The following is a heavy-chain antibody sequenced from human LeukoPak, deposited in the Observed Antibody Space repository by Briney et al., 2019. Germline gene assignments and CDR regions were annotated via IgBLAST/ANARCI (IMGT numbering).Heavy chain of an antibody. CDR3: ARSYDSSGRNLP. CDR1: GYTFTDYY. CDR2: INPNSGGT. V-gene: IGHV1-2*02. J-gene: IGHJ5*02. D-gene: IGHD3-22*01. Sequence: GASVNVSCKASGYTFTDYYMHWVRQAPGQGLEWMGWINPNSGGTNYAQKFQGRVTMTRDTSISTAYMELRSLRSDDTAVYYCARSYDSSGRNLPWGQGTLVTVSS.